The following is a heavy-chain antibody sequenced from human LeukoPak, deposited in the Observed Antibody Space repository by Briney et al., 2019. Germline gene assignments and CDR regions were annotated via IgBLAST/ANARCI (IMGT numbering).Heavy chain of an antibody. CDR2: IFPDDSDT. J-gene: IGHJ4*02. D-gene: IGHD3-10*01. CDR3: AKMLHRGGPSDY. Sequence: GESLKISCKASGYTFISYWIAWVRQMPGKGPEWMGVIFPDDSDTRYSPSFQGQVTISADKSISTAYLQWSSLKASDTATYYCAKMLHRGGPSDYCGPGTLVTVSS. CDR1: GYTFISYW. V-gene: IGHV5-51*01.